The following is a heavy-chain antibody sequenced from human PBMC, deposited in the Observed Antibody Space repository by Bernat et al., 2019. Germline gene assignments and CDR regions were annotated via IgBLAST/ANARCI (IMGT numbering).Heavy chain of an antibody. D-gene: IGHD3-10*01. V-gene: IGHV3-53*01. CDR1: GFTVSSNY. CDR2: IYSGGST. Sequence: EVQLVESGGGLIQPGGSLRLSCAASGFTVSSNYMSWVRQAPGKGLEWVSVIYSGGSTYYADSVKGRFTISRDNSKNTLYLQMNSLRAEDTAVYDCAGGSGSYSNWYFDLWGRGTLVTVSS. J-gene: IGHJ2*01. CDR3: AGGSGSYSNWYFDL.